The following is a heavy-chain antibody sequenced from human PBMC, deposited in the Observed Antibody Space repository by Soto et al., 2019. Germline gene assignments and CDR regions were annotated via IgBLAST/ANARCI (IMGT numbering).Heavy chain of an antibody. CDR1: GGSISSGGYY. CDR2: IYYSGST. Sequence: SETLSLTCTVSGGSISSGGYYWSWIRQHPGKGLEWIGYIYYSGSTYYNPSLKSRVTISVDTSKNQFSLKLSSVTAADTAVYYCARSSQSTVTTSDYWGQGPLVTVSS. D-gene: IGHD4-17*01. V-gene: IGHV4-31*03. J-gene: IGHJ4*02. CDR3: ARSSQSTVTTSDY.